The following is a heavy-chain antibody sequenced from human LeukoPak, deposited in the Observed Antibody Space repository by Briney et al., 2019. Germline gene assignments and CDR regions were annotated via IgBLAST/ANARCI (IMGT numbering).Heavy chain of an antibody. D-gene: IGHD3-10*01. CDR2: VYYSGST. J-gene: IGHJ5*02. CDR3: ARGNLGFGSGSYYWFDP. Sequence: PSETLSLTCTVSGGSISTYYWSWIRQPPGNGLEWIGYVYYSGSTNYNPSLKSRVTISLDTSKNHFSLKLRSVTAADTALYYCARGNLGFGSGSYYWFDPWGQGTLVIVSS. V-gene: IGHV4-59*08. CDR1: GGSISTYY.